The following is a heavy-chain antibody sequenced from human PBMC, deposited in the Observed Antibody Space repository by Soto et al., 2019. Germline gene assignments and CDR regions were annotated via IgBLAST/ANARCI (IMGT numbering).Heavy chain of an antibody. CDR2: ISDSGGST. J-gene: IGHJ4*02. V-gene: IGHV3-23*01. CDR3: AKTWSGAHFDY. D-gene: IGHD3-3*01. Sequence: EVQLLESGGGLVQPGGSVRLSCAASGFTFTTYAMSWVRQAPGKGLEWVSGISDSGGSTYYADSVKGRFTISRDNSKSTLYLQMNSLRAEDTAVYHCAKTWSGAHFDYWRQGTLVTVSS. CDR1: GFTFTTYA.